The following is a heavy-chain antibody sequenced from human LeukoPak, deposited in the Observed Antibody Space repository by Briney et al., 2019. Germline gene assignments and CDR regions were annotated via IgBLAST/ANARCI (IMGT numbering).Heavy chain of an antibody. Sequence: EASVKVSCKTSGYSLTDYYIHWVRQAPGQGLEWMGWINTKSGRTSSARKFQGRVTMTRDPSITTVYMDMAWLTSDDTAIYFCARADFIDAGPYLIGPWGQGTLVTVSS. J-gene: IGHJ5*02. D-gene: IGHD3-3*01. CDR1: GYSLTDYY. V-gene: IGHV1-2*02. CDR2: INTKSGRT. CDR3: ARADFIDAGPYLIGP.